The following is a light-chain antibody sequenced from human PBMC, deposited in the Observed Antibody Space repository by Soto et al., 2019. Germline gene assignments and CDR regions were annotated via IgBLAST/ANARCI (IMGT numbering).Light chain of an antibody. CDR3: QQYDNLPLT. V-gene: IGKV1-33*01. CDR1: QDISNY. Sequence: DIQMTPSPSSLSASVGDRVTNTCQASQDISNYLNWYQQKPGKAPKLLIYDASNLETGVPSRFSGSGSGTDFTFTISSLQPEDIATYYCQQYDNLPLTFGGGTKVDIK. CDR2: DAS. J-gene: IGKJ4*01.